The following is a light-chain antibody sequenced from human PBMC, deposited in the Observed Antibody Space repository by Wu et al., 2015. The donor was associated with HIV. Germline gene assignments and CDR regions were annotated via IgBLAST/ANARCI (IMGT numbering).Light chain of an antibody. CDR1: RGISTY. J-gene: IGKJ4*01. CDR3: QHLDTYPYS. Sequence: IQLTQSPSSLSASVGDRVTITCRASRGISTYLAWYQQKPGKAPKLLIYSASTLQSGVPSRFSGSGSGTDFTLAISSLQPEDFATYYCQHLDTYPYSFGGGTKVEIK. CDR2: SAS. V-gene: IGKV1-9*01.